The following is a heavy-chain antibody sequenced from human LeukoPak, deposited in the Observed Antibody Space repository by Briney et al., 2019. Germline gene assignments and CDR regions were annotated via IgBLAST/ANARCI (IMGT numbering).Heavy chain of an antibody. CDR3: ASLLHPYYYYYMDV. CDR1: GFTFSDYY. J-gene: IGHJ6*03. CDR2: ISSSGSTI. Sequence: PGGSLRLSCAASGFTFSDYYMSWIRQAPGKGLEWVSYISSSGSTIYYADSVKGRFTISRGNAKNSLYLQMNSLRAEDTAVYYCASLLHPYYYYYMDVWGKGTTVTVSS. V-gene: IGHV3-11*04. D-gene: IGHD2-15*01.